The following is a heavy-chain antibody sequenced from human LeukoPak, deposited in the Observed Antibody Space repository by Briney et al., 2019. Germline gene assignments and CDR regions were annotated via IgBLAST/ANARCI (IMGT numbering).Heavy chain of an antibody. Sequence: PSETLSLTCTVSGGSISSYYWSWIRQPPGKGLKGMGKIITPGITNNNPSLKSRVTISVDTSKNQFSLKLSSVTAPDTAVYYCARHAGPYNWNYGFFDYWGQGTLVTVSS. CDR2: IITPGIT. CDR1: GGSISSYY. V-gene: IGHV4-4*09. J-gene: IGHJ4*02. CDR3: ARHAGPYNWNYGFFDY. D-gene: IGHD1-7*01.